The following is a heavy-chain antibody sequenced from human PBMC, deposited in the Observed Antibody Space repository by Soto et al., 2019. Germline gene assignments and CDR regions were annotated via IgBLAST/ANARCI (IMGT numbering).Heavy chain of an antibody. D-gene: IGHD2-15*01. J-gene: IGHJ4*02. CDR2: ISAYNGNT. CDR1: GYTFTSYG. CDR3: AREFGGGCSGGSCYPPDY. V-gene: IGHV1-18*01. Sequence: ASVKVSCKASGYTFTSYGISWVRQAPGQGLEWMGWISAYNGNTNYAQKLQGRVTMTTDTSTSTAYMELSSLRSEDTAVYYCAREFGGGCSGGSCYPPDYWGQGTLVTVSS.